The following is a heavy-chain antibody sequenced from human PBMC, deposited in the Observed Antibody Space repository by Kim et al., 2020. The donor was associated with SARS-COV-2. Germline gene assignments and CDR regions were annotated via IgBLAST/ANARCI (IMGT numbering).Heavy chain of an antibody. D-gene: IGHD6-6*01. J-gene: IGHJ4*02. CDR3: QSTNSSSTSLHDY. CDR1: GFTFSSYA. Sequence: GGSLRLSCAASGFTFSSYAMSWVRQAPGKGLEWVSTISDNGGRTFYANSVRGRFTISGDNSKNTLYLQMNSLRAEDTAVYYCQSTNSSSTSLHDYWGRGSLVTVSS. V-gene: IGHV3-23*01. CDR2: ISDNGGRT.